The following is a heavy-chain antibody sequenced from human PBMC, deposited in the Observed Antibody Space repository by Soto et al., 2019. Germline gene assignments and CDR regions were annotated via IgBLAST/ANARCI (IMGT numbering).Heavy chain of an antibody. J-gene: IGHJ4*02. CDR1: GVTFSTFG. CDR2: IIPFFGTA. V-gene: IGHV1-69*13. D-gene: IGHD4-17*01. Sequence: SVRVSCKASGVTFSTFGISWVRQAPGQGLEWMGGIIPFFGTARYSQKFEDRITITADESTNTVYMDLRSLTSEDTAIYYCAKSAPMDAGDKYYYDFWGQGALVTVSS. CDR3: AKSAPMDAGDKYYYDF.